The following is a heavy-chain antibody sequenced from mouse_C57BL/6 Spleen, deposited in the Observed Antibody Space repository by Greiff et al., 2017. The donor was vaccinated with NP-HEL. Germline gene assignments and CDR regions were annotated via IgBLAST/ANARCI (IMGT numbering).Heavy chain of an antibody. V-gene: IGHV1-62-2*01. J-gene: IGHJ2*01. CDR1: GYTFTEYT. Sequence: VKLQQSGAELVKPGASVKLSCKASGYTFTEYTIHWVKQRSGQGLEWIGWFYPGSGSIKYNEKFKDKATLTADKSSSTVYMELSRLTSEDSAVYFCARHEDRDYSNSLYFDYWGQGTTLTVSS. CDR2: FYPGSGSI. CDR3: ARHEDRDYSNSLYFDY. D-gene: IGHD2-5*01.